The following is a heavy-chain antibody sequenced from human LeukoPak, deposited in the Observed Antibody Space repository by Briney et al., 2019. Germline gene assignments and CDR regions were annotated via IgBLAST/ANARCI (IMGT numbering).Heavy chain of an antibody. CDR3: ARNYYGSGTFNWFDP. Sequence: EASVKVSSKAPRYTLTIDYMHWVPPAPGQGVGCMGIITPSGSSTSYAHKFQGRVTMTRDASKSTVYMELSSLRSEDTAVYYCARNYYGSGTFNWFDPWGQGTLVTVSS. CDR1: RYTLTIDY. D-gene: IGHD3-10*01. V-gene: IGHV1-46*01. CDR2: ITPSGSST. J-gene: IGHJ5*02.